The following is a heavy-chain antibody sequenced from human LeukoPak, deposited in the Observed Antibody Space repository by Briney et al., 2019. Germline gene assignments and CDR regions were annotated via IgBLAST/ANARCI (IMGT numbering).Heavy chain of an antibody. CDR2: IYHSGST. J-gene: IGHJ5*02. CDR3: ARYFYGGTFDP. D-gene: IGHD4-23*01. Sequence: PSETLSLTCTVSGYSISSGYYWGWIRQPPGKGLEWIGSIYHSGSTYYNPSLKSRVTISVDTSKNQFSLKLSSVTAADTAVYYCARYFYGGTFDPWGQGTLVTVSS. CDR1: GYSISSGYY. V-gene: IGHV4-38-2*02.